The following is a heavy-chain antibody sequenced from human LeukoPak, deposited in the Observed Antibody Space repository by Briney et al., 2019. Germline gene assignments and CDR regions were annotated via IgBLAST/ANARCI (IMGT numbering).Heavy chain of an antibody. D-gene: IGHD3-22*01. J-gene: IGHJ3*02. CDR3: ARRNNYYDSSGYSIDAFDI. CDR2: IYYSGST. CDR1: GGSISSGDYY. V-gene: IGHV4-61*08. Sequence: SSETLSLTCTVSGGSISSGDYYWSWIRQPPGKGLEWIGYIYYSGSTNYNPSLKSRVTISVDTSKNQFSLKLSSVTAADTAVYYCARRNNYYDSSGYSIDAFDIWGQGTMVTVSS.